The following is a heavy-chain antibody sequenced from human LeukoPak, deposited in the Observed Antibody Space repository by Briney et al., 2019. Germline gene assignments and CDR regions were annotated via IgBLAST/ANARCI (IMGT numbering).Heavy chain of an antibody. Sequence: PSETLSLTCSVSDGSINSGYYYWAWIRQPPGKGPEWIGSIYYSGTTYPNPSLKSRVTISVDTSKNQFSLKLSSVTAADTAVYYCARQPKSCAPGIFITGKACWFDPWGQGTLVTVSP. CDR2: IYYSGTT. CDR1: DGSINSGYYY. V-gene: IGHV4-39*01. D-gene: IGHD3-10*01. CDR3: ARQPKSCAPGIFITGKACWFDP. J-gene: IGHJ5*02.